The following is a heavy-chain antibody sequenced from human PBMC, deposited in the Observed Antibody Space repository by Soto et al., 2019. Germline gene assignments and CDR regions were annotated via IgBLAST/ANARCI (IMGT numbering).Heavy chain of an antibody. CDR1: GGSFSGYY. J-gene: IGHJ6*02. CDR2: IKHSGST. V-gene: IGHV4-34*01. D-gene: IGHD5-12*01. CDR3: ARGLGKARRDGYNYVGYYYGMDV. Sequence: QVQLQQWGAGLLKPSETLSLTCAVYGGSFSGYYWSWIRQPPGKGLEWIGEIKHSGSTNYNPSLMSRVTISVDTSKNQFSLKLSSVTAADTAVYYCARGLGKARRDGYNYVGYYYGMDVWGQGTTVTVSS.